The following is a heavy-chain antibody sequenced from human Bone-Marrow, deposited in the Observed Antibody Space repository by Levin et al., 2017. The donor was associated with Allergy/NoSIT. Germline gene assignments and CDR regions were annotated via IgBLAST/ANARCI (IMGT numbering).Heavy chain of an antibody. CDR2: ISYDGTNK. V-gene: IGHV3-30*18. Sequence: GESLKISCAASGFTLSSYGMHWVRQAPGKGLEWVAVISYDGTNKYYADSVKGRFTISRDNSKNTLYLQMNSPKPEETAVYYCAKDQRGGYCSSSSCYLAMDVWGQGITVTVSS. CDR1: GFTLSSYG. D-gene: IGHD2-2*01. CDR3: AKDQRGGYCSSSSCYLAMDV. J-gene: IGHJ6*02.